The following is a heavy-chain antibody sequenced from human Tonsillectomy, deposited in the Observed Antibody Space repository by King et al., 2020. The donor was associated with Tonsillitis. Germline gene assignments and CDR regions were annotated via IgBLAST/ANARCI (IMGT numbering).Heavy chain of an antibody. J-gene: IGHJ4*02. CDR2: ISGSGGST. CDR3: AKDLDTGDESGPFDC. D-gene: IGHD2-15*01. V-gene: IGHV3-23*04. Sequence: VQLVESGGGLVQPGGSLRVSCAASGFTFRTFAMSWVRQAPGKGLEWVSSISGSGGSTFYADSVKGRFTISRDNSKNTLYLQMNSPRAEDTAIYYFAKDLDTGDESGPFDCWGQGTLVTVSS. CDR1: GFTFRTFA.